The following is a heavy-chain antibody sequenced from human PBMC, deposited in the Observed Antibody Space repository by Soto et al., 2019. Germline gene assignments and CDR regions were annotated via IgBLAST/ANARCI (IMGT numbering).Heavy chain of an antibody. CDR1: RFTFSSYA. J-gene: IGHJ5*02. D-gene: IGHD3-16*01. CDR2: ISGSGGST. Sequence: GGSTRIACAASRFTFSSYAMSWVRKAPGKGLEWVSAISGSGGSTYYADSVKGRFTISRDNSKNTLYLQMNSLRAEDTAVYYCAKSEGDYPPPKGFDPWGQGTLVTVSS. V-gene: IGHV3-23*01. CDR3: AKSEGDYPPPKGFDP.